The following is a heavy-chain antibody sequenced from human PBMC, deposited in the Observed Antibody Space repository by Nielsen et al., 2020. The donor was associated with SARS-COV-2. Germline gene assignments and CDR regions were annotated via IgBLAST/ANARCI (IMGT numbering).Heavy chain of an antibody. CDR1: GYTFTSFG. D-gene: IGHD3-10*01. Sequence: ASVKVSCKASGYTFTSFGISWVRQAPGQGLEWMGWISAKKGNTNYAQKFQGRVTMTRDTSTSTVYMELTSLRSDDTAVYYCAKDDVAESFFDHWGQGTLVTVSS. V-gene: IGHV1-18*01. J-gene: IGHJ1*01. CDR3: AKDDVAESFFDH. CDR2: ISAKKGNT.